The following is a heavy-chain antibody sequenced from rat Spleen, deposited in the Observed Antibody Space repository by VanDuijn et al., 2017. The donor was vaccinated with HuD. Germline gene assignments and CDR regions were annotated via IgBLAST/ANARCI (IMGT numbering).Heavy chain of an antibody. D-gene: IGHD1-4*01. CDR2: ISSGGSP. V-gene: IGHV2S12*01. CDR3: IRESLPGYNSHWFVY. J-gene: IGHJ3*01. CDR1: GFSLTSNG. Sequence: QVQLKESGPGLVQPSQTLSLTCTVSGFSLTSNGVSWVRQPPGKGLEWIAAISSGGSPYYNAALKSRLSISRETSKSQVFLKMNSLQTEDTAIYFCIRESLPGYNSHWFVYWGQGTLVTVSS.